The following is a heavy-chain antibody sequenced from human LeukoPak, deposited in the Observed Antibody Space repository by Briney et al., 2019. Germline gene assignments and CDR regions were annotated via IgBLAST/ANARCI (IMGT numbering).Heavy chain of an antibody. Sequence: GGSLRLSCAASGFTFRVYAMTWVRQVPGRGLEWVSGISGSGSSTYSADSVKGRFTISRDNSNNTLYLQMNSLRAEDTALYYCAKAKITLIVVANPNSGALDIWGQGTMVTVSS. D-gene: IGHD3-22*01. CDR2: ISGSGSST. CDR3: AKAKITLIVVANPNSGALDI. V-gene: IGHV3-23*01. J-gene: IGHJ3*02. CDR1: GFTFRVYA.